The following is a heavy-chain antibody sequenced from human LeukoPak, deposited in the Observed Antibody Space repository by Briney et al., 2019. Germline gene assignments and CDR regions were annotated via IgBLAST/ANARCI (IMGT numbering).Heavy chain of an antibody. CDR1: GGSFSGYY. CDR2: INHSGST. J-gene: IGHJ4*02. CDR3: ARLSAYCSGGSCYHPIDY. Sequence: SETLSLTCAVYGGSFSGYYWGWIRQPLGKGLEWIGEINHSGSTNYNPSLKSRVTISVDTSKNQFSLKLSSVTAADTAVYYCARLSAYCSGGSCYHPIDYWGQGTLVTVSS. D-gene: IGHD2-15*01. V-gene: IGHV4-34*01.